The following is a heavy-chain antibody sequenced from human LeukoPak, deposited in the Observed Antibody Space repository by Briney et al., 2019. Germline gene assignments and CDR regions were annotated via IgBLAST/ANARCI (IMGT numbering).Heavy chain of an antibody. J-gene: IGHJ4*02. CDR1: GGSISSSIYY. D-gene: IGHD3-22*01. V-gene: IGHV4-39*01. CDR2: IYYSGST. CDR3: ARSPDSSGYYYHYYFDY. Sequence: SETLSLTCTVSGGSISSSIYYWGWIRQPPGKGLEWIGSIYYSGSTYYNPSLKSRVTISVDTSKNQFSLKLSSVTAADTAVYYCARSPDSSGYYYHYYFDYWGQGTLVPVSS.